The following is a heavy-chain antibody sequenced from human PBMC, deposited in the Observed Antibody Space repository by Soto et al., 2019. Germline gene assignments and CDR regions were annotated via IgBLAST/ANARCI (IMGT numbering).Heavy chain of an antibody. CDR1: GGSISSGDYY. J-gene: IGHJ6*02. CDR2: IYYSGST. CDR3: ARDSVLLWFGETKDYYGMDV. D-gene: IGHD3-10*01. V-gene: IGHV4-30-4*01. Sequence: PSETLSLTCTVSGGSISSGDYYWSWIRQPPGKGLEWIGYIYYSGSTYYNPSLKSRVTISVDTSKNQFSLKLSSVTAADTAVYYCARDSVLLWFGETKDYYGMDVWGQGTTVTVCS.